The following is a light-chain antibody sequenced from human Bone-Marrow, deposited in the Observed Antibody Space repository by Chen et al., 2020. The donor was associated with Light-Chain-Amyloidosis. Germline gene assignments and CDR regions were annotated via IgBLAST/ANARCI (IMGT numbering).Light chain of an antibody. V-gene: IGKV4-1*01. CDR2: WAS. CDR1: QTVLSSSDNKNY. CDR3: HQYYGAPLT. J-gene: IGKJ4*01. Sequence: DIVMTQSPDSLAVSRGERATIRCKSSQTVLSSSDNKNYLDWYQQKPGHPPKLLISWASTRESGVPDRFSGSGSGTDFTLTSNSLQAEDVAVYYCHQYYGAPLTFGGGTKVEVK.